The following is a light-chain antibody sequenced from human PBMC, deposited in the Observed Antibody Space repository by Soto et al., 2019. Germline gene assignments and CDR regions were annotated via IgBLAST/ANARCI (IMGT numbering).Light chain of an antibody. Sequence: DIQMTQSPSTLSASVGDRVTITCRASQSISSWLAWYQQKPGKAPKLLIYDASSLESGVPSRFSGSGSATEFTLTISSLQPDEFATYYCQQYNNYWTFGQGTKVDI. J-gene: IGKJ1*01. CDR2: DAS. V-gene: IGKV1-5*01. CDR3: QQYNNYWT. CDR1: QSISSW.